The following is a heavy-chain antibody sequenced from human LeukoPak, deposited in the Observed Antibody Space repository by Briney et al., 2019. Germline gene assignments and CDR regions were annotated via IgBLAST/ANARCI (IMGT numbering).Heavy chain of an antibody. J-gene: IGHJ3*02. D-gene: IGHD6-19*01. CDR2: IYYSGST. Sequence: MPSGTLSLTCTVSGGSISSSSYYWGWIRQPPGKGLEWIGSIYYSGSTYYNPSLKSRVTISVDTSKNQFSLKLSSVTAADTAVYYCARATIAVGGSDAFDIWGQGTMVTVSS. CDR3: ARATIAVGGSDAFDI. CDR1: GGSISSSSYY. V-gene: IGHV4-39*07.